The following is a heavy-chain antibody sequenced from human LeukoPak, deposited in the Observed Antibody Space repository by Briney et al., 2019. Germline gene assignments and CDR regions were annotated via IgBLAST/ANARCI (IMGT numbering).Heavy chain of an antibody. D-gene: IGHD4-11*01. Sequence: ASVKVSCKASGGTFSSYAISWVRQAPGQGLEWMGGIIPIFGTANYAQKFQGRVTITTDESTSTAYMELSSLRSEDTAVYYCASLSFGNYAVPFYYYMDVWGKGTTVTVSS. CDR2: IIPIFGTA. J-gene: IGHJ6*03. V-gene: IGHV1-69*05. CDR1: GGTFSSYA. CDR3: ASLSFGNYAVPFYYYMDV.